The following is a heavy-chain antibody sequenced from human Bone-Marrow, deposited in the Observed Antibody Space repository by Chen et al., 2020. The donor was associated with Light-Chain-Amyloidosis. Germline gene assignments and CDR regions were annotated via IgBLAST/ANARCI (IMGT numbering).Heavy chain of an antibody. V-gene: IGHV1-58*01. CDR2: MVVVSGNT. CDR1: GFSLISSA. CDR3: AAGLQFLAGRFDL. D-gene: IGHD3-3*01. J-gene: IGHJ4*02. Sequence: QMEVVQSGPEVKKPGTSVKVSCKTPGFSLISSAVQWVRQARGKRLEWIGRMVVVSGNTNYAPEVRERVTIDRDMSTNTAYMELRNLRSEDTAVYFCAAGLQFLAGRFDLWGQGALVTVSS.